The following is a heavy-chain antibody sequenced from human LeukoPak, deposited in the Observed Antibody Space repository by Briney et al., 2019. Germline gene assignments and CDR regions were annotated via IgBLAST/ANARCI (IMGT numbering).Heavy chain of an antibody. CDR2: IYTSGST. D-gene: IGHD3-10*01. J-gene: IGHJ4*02. CDR3: AVTLITMVRGVIDY. CDR1: GGSISSGSYY. Sequence: PSQTLSLTCTVSGGSISSGSYYWSWIRQPAGKGQEWIGRIYTSGSTNYNPSLKSRVTISVDTSKNQFSLKLSSVTAADTAVYYCAVTLITMVRGVIDYWGQGTLVTVSS. V-gene: IGHV4-61*02.